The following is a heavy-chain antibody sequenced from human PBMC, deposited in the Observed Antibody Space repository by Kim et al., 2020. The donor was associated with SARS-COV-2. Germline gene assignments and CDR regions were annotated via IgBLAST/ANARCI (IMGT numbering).Heavy chain of an antibody. J-gene: IGHJ4*02. D-gene: IGHD2-15*01. Sequence: PSLKSRVTISLDTSENEFSLKLTSVTAADTAVYYCANGGNYCSGGSCFDYWGQGTLVTVSS. CDR3: ANGGNYCSGGSCFDY. V-gene: IGHV4-34*01.